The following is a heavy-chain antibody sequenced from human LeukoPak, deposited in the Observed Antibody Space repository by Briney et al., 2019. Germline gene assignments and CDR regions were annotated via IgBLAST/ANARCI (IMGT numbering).Heavy chain of an antibody. V-gene: IGHV3-23*01. CDR1: GFTFASYA. CDR2: ISGSGGST. J-gene: IGHJ6*02. CDR3: ARDSGIYDSSGYYGLSYYGMDV. D-gene: IGHD3-22*01. Sequence: GGSLRLSCAASGFTFASYAMTWVSQAPGKGLEWFSAISGSGGSTYYADSVKGRFTISRDNYKNTLYLQMNSLRAEDTAVYYCARDSGIYDSSGYYGLSYYGMDVWGQGTTVTVSS.